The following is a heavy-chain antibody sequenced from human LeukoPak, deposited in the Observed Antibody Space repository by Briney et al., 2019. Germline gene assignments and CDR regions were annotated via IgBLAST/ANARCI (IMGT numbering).Heavy chain of an antibody. CDR3: ARGVLLQGRGAFDI. CDR2: VIPSSGGT. D-gene: IGHD2-15*01. J-gene: IGHJ3*02. V-gene: IGHV1-2*02. Sequence: ASVKVSCKASGYTFNVYYIHWLRQAPGQGLEWMGWVIPSSGGTNYAQNFQDRVTMTRDTSISTAYMELSSLTYDGTAVDYCARGVLLQGRGAFDIWGQGAMVTVSS. CDR1: GYTFNVYY.